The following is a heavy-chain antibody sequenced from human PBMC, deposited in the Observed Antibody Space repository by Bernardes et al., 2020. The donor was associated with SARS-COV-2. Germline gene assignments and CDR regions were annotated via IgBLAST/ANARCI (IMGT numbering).Heavy chain of an antibody. CDR3: AREGNYDFWRNYPYYNGMDV. D-gene: IGHD3-3*01. V-gene: IGHV1-18*01. CDR1: GYRFNGYG. Sequence: ASVKVSCRASGYRFNGYGISWVRQAPGQGLEWMGWITAYNGNTNYAQKFQGRVTMATDTSTSTAYMELRSLRSDDTAVYYCAREGNYDFWRNYPYYNGMDVWGKGTTVTVSS. J-gene: IGHJ6*04. CDR2: ITAYNGNT.